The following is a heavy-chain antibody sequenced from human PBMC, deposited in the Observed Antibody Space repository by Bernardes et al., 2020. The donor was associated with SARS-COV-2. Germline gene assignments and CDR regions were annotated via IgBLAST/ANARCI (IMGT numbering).Heavy chain of an antibody. Sequence: SVKVSCKASGGTFRNFAISWVRQAPGQGLEWMGGIIPIFGTPNYAQKFQGRVTITADESASTAYMELSSLRSEDTAVYYCARERIAVAGYYFDYWGQGTLVTVPS. J-gene: IGHJ4*02. CDR2: IIPIFGTP. CDR3: ARERIAVAGYYFDY. D-gene: IGHD6-19*01. V-gene: IGHV1-69*13. CDR1: GGTFRNFA.